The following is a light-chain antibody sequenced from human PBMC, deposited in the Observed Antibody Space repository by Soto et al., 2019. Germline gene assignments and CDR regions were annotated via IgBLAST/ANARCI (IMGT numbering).Light chain of an antibody. CDR3: QQYNSWLWT. J-gene: IGKJ1*01. Sequence: EIVLTQSPGTLSFSPGERATLSCRASQSVRSTSLAWYQQKPGQAPRLLIYGASTRATGIPARFSGSGSGTEFTLIISSLQSEDSAVYYCQQYNSWLWTFGQGTKVDIK. CDR1: QSVRST. CDR2: GAS. V-gene: IGKV3-15*01.